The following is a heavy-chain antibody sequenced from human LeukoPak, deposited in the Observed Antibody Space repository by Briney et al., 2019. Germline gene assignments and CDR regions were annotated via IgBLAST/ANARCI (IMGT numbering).Heavy chain of an antibody. CDR2: IYTSGST. J-gene: IGHJ4*02. V-gene: IGHV4-4*07. D-gene: IGHD1-26*01. CDR1: GGSISSYY. Sequence: PSETLSLTCTVSGGSISSYYWSWIRQPAGKGLGWIGRIYTSGSTNYNPSLKSRVTMSVDTSKNHFSLKLSSVTAADTAVYYCAREGAGATHDYWGQGTLVTVSS. CDR3: AREGAGATHDY.